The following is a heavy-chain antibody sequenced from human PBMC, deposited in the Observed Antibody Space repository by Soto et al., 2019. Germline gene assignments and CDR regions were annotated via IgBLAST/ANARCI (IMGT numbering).Heavy chain of an antibody. J-gene: IGHJ4*02. CDR2: INHRGST. D-gene: IGHD3-10*01. CDR1: GGSFSGYY. CDR3: ARFGPTGSPPG. V-gene: IGHV4-34*01. Sequence: SETLSLTCAVYGGSFSGYYWSWIRQPPGKGLEWIGEINHRGSTHHNPSLKSRVTISVDTSKNQFSLRLSSVTAADTAIYYCARFGPTGSPPGWGQGTLVTV.